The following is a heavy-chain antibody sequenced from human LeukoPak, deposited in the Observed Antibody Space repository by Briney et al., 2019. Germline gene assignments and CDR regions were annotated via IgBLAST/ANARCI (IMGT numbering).Heavy chain of an antibody. J-gene: IGHJ4*02. CDR3: ARLNDDILTGPLVDY. V-gene: IGHV4-59*08. D-gene: IGHD3-9*01. CDR2: IYYSGGT. Sequence: SETLSLTCTVSGGSISSYYWSWIRQPPGKGLEWIGYIYYSGGTNYNPSLKSRVTISVDTSKNQFSLKLSSVTAADTAVYYCARLNDDILTGPLVDYWGQGTLVTVSS. CDR1: GGSISSYY.